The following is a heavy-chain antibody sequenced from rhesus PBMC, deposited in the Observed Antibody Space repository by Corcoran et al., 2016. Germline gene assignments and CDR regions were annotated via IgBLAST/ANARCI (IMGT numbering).Heavy chain of an antibody. J-gene: IGHJ5-2*02. Sequence: QVQLQESGPGLVKPSETLSLTCAVSGGSISSSNWWSWIRQPPGKGLEWIGYISGSSGSTYYNPSHKSRVTISKDTSKNQFSLKLSSVTAADTAVYYWARKLFLDVWGRGVLVTVSS. CDR3: ARKLFLDV. V-gene: IGHV4-65*02. CDR1: GGSISSSNW. D-gene: IGHD3-3*01. CDR2: ISGSSGST.